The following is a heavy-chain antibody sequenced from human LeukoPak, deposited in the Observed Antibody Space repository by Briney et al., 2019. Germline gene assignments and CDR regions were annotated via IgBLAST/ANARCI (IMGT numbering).Heavy chain of an antibody. V-gene: IGHV5-10-1*01. Sequence: GESLKISCKGSGYSFTSYWINWVRQMPGKGLEWMGRIDPSDSYTNYSPSFQGHVTISADGSISTAYLQWSSLKASDTAMYYCARYVGTAMATRFDYWGQGTPVTVSS. D-gene: IGHD5-18*01. CDR3: ARYVGTAMATRFDY. CDR2: IDPSDSYT. J-gene: IGHJ4*02. CDR1: GYSFTSYW.